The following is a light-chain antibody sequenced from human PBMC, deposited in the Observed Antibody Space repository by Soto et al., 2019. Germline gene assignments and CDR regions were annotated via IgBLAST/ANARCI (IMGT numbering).Light chain of an antibody. J-gene: IGKJ5*01. CDR2: SAS. Sequence: DIQMTQSPSSLSASVGDRVTITCRANQDISVYLAWYQQKPGKVPKLLIYSASTLQSGVPSRFSGSGSGTDFTLTISSLQPEDVATYYCQKFNTPPLPFGQGTRLEIK. CDR3: QKFNTPPLP. CDR1: QDISVY. V-gene: IGKV1-27*01.